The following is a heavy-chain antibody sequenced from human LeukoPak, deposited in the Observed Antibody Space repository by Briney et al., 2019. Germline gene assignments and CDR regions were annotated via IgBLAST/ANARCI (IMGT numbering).Heavy chain of an antibody. V-gene: IGHV1-46*01. CDR3: ARDLKGGWLQSAY. Sequence: ASVKVSCKASGYIFTSYYMHWVRQAPGQGLEWMGIINPSGSSTSYAQKFQGRVTMTRDMSTSTVYMELSSLRSEDTAVYYCARDLKGGWLQSAYWGQGTLVTVSS. J-gene: IGHJ4*02. CDR1: GYIFTSYY. D-gene: IGHD5-24*01. CDR2: INPSGSST.